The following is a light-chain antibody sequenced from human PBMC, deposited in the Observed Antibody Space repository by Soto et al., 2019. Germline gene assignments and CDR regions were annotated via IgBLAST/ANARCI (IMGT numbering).Light chain of an antibody. CDR1: QGIYNY. Sequence: DIQMTQSPSSLSASVGDTVSITCRASQGIYNYLAWYQKKPGKPPKPLISAASTLHSGVPSRFSGSGSGTDFTLTISILQPEDVATYYCQKYSSVPFTFGTGTTVDIK. CDR2: AAS. J-gene: IGKJ3*01. V-gene: IGKV1-27*01. CDR3: QKYSSVPFT.